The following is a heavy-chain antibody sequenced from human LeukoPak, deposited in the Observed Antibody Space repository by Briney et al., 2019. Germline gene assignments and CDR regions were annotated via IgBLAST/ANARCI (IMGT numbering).Heavy chain of an antibody. Sequence: ASVKVSCKASGYTFTAYAMNWVRQAPGQGLEWMGWINTYTGNPTYAQGFTGRFVFSLDTSVSTAYLQISSLKAEDTAVYYCARWDYDSSGYALYYFDYWGQGTLVTVSS. CDR1: GYTFTAYA. D-gene: IGHD3-22*01. CDR3: ARWDYDSSGYALYYFDY. J-gene: IGHJ4*02. CDR2: INTYTGNP. V-gene: IGHV7-4-1*02.